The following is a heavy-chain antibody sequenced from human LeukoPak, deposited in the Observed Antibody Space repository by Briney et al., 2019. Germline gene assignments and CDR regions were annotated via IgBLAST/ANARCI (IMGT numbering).Heavy chain of an antibody. CDR2: IRYDGSNK. CDR1: GFTFSSYG. Sequence: PGGSLRLSCAASGFTFSSYGMHWVRQAPGKGLEWVAFIRYDGSNKYYADSVKGRFTITRDNSKNTLYLQMNSLRAEDTAVYYCAPYPVAGLAYWGQGTLVTVSS. V-gene: IGHV3-30*02. J-gene: IGHJ4*02. D-gene: IGHD6-19*01. CDR3: APYPVAGLAY.